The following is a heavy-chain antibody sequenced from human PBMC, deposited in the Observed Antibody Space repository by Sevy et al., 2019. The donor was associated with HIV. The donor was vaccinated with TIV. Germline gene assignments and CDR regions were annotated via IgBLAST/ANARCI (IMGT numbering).Heavy chain of an antibody. J-gene: IGHJ4*02. Sequence: ASVKVSCKVSGDTLNVLSMHWVRQAPGKGLEWMATFDPEDDETFYAQKFQGRVTLTEDTSTGTAYMGLSSLRSEDTALYFCATTKDYYDRSGYPFDDWGQGTLVTVSS. V-gene: IGHV1-24*01. CDR2: FDPEDDET. CDR1: GDTLNVLS. D-gene: IGHD3-22*01. CDR3: ATTKDYYDRSGYPFDD.